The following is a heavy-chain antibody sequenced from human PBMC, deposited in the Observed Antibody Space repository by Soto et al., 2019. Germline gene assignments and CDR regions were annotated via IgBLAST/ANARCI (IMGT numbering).Heavy chain of an antibody. CDR3: ARAGDDCSNARRYTTYH. D-gene: IGHD2-2*02. CDR2: INTGNGNT. Sequence: GASVKVSCKASGYTFSSYAMHWVRQAPGQRPAWMGWINTGNGNTKYSENFQGRATITKDISASTAYMALSSLGSDDTAVYYCARAGDDCSNARRYTTYHWGQGTQVTVSS. V-gene: IGHV1-3*04. CDR1: GYTFSSYA. J-gene: IGHJ5*02.